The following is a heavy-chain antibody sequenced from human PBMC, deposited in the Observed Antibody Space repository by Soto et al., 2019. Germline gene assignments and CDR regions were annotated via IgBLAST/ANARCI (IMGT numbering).Heavy chain of an antibody. Sequence: QVQLVQSGAEVKKPGASVTVSCKASGYTFTSYYIHWVRQAPGQGLEWMGIINPSGGSTSYAQKFQGRVTMTRDRSTSTVCMEVSGLRSEDTAVYYCARDQEPSTLYYDYYYMDVWGKGTTVTVSS. V-gene: IGHV1-46*03. CDR2: INPSGGST. CDR1: GYTFTSYY. J-gene: IGHJ6*03. CDR3: ARDQEPSTLYYDYYYMDV.